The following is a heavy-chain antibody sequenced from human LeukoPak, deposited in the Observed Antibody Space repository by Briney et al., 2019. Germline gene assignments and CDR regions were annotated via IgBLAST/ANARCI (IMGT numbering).Heavy chain of an antibody. J-gene: IGHJ4*02. CDR2: VNSGSSST. CDR1: QFTFSNYD. D-gene: IGHD5-12*01. Sequence: RPGGSLRLSCAASQFTFSNYDMSWVRQAPGRGLEWVSLVNSGSSSTSYADSVKGRFTISRDNSENTVYLQMNSLRAEDRAVYYCAKRVSGRYFDYWGQGTLVTVSS. CDR3: AKRVSGRYFDY. V-gene: IGHV3-23*03.